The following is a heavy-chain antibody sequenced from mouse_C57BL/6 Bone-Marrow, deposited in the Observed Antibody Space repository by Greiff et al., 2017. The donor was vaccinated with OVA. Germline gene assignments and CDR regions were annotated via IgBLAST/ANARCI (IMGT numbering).Heavy chain of an antibody. Sequence: QVQLQQPGAELVKPGASVKLSCKASGYTFTSYWMPWVKQRPGQGLEWIGMIHPNSGSTNYNEKFKSKATLTVDKSSSTAYMQLSSLTSEDSAVYYCARQGARAWFAYWGQGTLVTVSA. J-gene: IGHJ3*01. V-gene: IGHV1-64*01. CDR3: ARQGARAWFAY. CDR1: GYTFTSYW. D-gene: IGHD6-1*01. CDR2: IHPNSGST.